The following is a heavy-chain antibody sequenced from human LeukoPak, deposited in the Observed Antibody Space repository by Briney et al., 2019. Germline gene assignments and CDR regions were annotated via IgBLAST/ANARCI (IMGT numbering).Heavy chain of an antibody. J-gene: IGHJ6*02. V-gene: IGHV3-33*01. Sequence: GGSLRLSCAASGFTFSSYGMQWVRQAPGKGRVWVAVIWYDGSNKYYADSVKGRFTISRDNSKNTLYLQMNSLRAEDTAVYYCARDNLNPPYYYYYGMDVWGQGTTVTVSS. CDR3: ARDNLNPPYYYYYGMDV. CDR2: IWYDGSNK. CDR1: GFTFSSYG.